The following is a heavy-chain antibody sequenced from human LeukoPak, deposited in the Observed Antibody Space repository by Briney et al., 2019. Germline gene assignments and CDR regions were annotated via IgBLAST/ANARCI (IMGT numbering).Heavy chain of an antibody. CDR1: GGSISSSSYY. Sequence: SETLSLTCTVSGGSISSSSYYWGGIRQPPGKGLEWIGSIYYSGSTYYNPSLNIRVTISVDTSKNQFSLKLSSVTAADTAVYYCARGYCSGGSCWDPWGQGTLVTVSS. CDR2: IYYSGST. D-gene: IGHD2-15*01. V-gene: IGHV4-39*01. J-gene: IGHJ5*02. CDR3: ARGYCSGGSCWDP.